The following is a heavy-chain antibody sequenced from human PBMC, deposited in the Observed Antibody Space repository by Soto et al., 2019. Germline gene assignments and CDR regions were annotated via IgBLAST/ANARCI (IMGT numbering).Heavy chain of an antibody. Sequence: QVQLVQSGAEEKKPGASVKVSCKASGYTFTSYAMHWVRQAPGQRLEWMGWINAGNGNTKYSQKFQGRVTITRDTSASRAYMELSSLRSEDTAVYYCARGAIVVVTAIWFDPWGQGTLVTVSS. D-gene: IGHD2-21*02. CDR3: ARGAIVVVTAIWFDP. J-gene: IGHJ5*02. V-gene: IGHV1-3*05. CDR2: INAGNGNT. CDR1: GYTFTSYA.